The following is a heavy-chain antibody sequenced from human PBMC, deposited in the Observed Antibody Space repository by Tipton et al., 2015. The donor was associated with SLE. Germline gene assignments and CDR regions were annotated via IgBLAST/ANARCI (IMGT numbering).Heavy chain of an antibody. CDR3: AREDYCAGGTCSFFDY. D-gene: IGHD2-8*02. V-gene: IGHV4-38-2*02. CDR2: IYHSGTT. J-gene: IGHJ4*02. Sequence: TLSLTCAVSSYFISSGYYWSWIRQPPGKGLEWIGRIYHSGTTYYNPSLKSRVTISVDTSKNQFSLRLSSVTAADTAVYYCAREDYCAGGTCSFFDYWGQGTLVSVSS. CDR1: SYFISSGYY.